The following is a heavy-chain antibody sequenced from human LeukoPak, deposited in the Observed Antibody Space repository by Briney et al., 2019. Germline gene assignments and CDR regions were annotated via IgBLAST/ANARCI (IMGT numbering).Heavy chain of an antibody. CDR2: ISPGGSP. Sequence: GASLRLSCAASGFTSSSNAMGWVRQAPGEGLEWVSAISPGGSPYYADSVKGRFTISRDNSKNTLYLQMNSLRAEDTAVYYCVKRELYIVATTWGQGTLVTVSS. D-gene: IGHD5-12*01. J-gene: IGHJ5*02. V-gene: IGHV3-23*01. CDR3: VKRELYIVATT. CDR1: GFTSSSNA.